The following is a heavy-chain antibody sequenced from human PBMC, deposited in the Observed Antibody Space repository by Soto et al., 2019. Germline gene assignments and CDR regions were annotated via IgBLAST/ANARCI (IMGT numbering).Heavy chain of an antibody. CDR3: AKATSTAMSYYYYYMDV. V-gene: IGHV3-30*18. CDR2: ISYDGSNK. CDR1: GFTFSSYG. Sequence: GGSLRLSCAASGFTFSSYGMHWVRQAPGKGLEWVAVISYDGSNKYYADSVKGRFTISRDNSKNTLYLQMNSLRAEDTAVYYCAKATSTAMSYYYYYMDVWGKGTTVTVSS. J-gene: IGHJ6*03. D-gene: IGHD4-17*01.